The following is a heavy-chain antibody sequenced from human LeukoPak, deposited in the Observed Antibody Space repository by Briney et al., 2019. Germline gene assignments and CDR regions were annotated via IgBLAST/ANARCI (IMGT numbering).Heavy chain of an antibody. J-gene: IGHJ4*02. V-gene: IGHV4-59*01. CDR3: ARSKQLVEPYYFDY. Sequence: SETLSLTCTVSGGSISSYYWNWIRQPPGKGLEWIGYIYYSGTTYNPSLKSRVTISVDTSKNHFSLKLSSVTAADTAVYYCARSKQLVEPYYFDYWGQGTLVTVSS. CDR1: GGSISSYY. CDR2: IYYSGT. D-gene: IGHD6-13*01.